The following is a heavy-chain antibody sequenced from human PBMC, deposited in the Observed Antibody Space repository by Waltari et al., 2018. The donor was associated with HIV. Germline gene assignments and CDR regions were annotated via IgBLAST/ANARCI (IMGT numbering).Heavy chain of an antibody. Sequence: EVQLVESGGGLVQPGGSLRLSCAAFGFTFSSYWMHWVRQAPGKGLVGVARSKSDGTITTCADSVKGRFNISRDNAKNTLFLQMNSLRAEDTAIYYCARDLVVLRYFDWLSTYFDYWGQGTLVTVSS. J-gene: IGHJ4*02. CDR3: ARDLVVLRYFDWLSTYFDY. CDR1: GFTFSSYW. CDR2: SKSDGTIT. V-gene: IGHV3-74*01. D-gene: IGHD3-9*01.